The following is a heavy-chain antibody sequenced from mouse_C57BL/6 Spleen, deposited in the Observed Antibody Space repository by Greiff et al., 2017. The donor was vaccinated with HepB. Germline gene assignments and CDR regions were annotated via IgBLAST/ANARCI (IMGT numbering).Heavy chain of an antibody. CDR3: ARDKGDWNFDY. D-gene: IGHD3-3*01. CDR1: GFTFSSYA. CDR2: ISDGGSYT. Sequence: EVKLMESGGGLVKPGGSLKLSCAASGFTFSSYAMSWVRQTPEKRLEWVATISDGGSYTYYPDNVKGRFTISRDNAKNNLYLQMSHLKSEDTAMYYCARDKGDWNFDYWGKGTTLTVSS. J-gene: IGHJ2*01. V-gene: IGHV5-4*01.